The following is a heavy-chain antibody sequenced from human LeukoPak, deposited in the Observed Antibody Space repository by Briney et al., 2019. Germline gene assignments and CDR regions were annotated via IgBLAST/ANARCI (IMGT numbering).Heavy chain of an antibody. CDR3: ARGNYYDSSGYPPFSI. CDR1: SGSISSGDYY. J-gene: IGHJ4*02. CDR2: NYYSGST. V-gene: IGHV4-30-4*08. D-gene: IGHD3-22*01. Sequence: KASETLPLTCTVSSGSISSGDYYWSWIRQPPGKGLEWVGSNYYSGSTYYNLSLKSRVTISVDTSKNQFSLNLSSVTATDTAVYYCARGNYYDSSGYPPFSIWGQGARVTVSS.